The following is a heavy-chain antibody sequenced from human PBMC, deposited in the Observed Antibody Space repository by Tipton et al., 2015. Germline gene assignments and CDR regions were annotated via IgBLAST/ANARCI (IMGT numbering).Heavy chain of an antibody. CDR1: AGSSSSGDYY. V-gene: IGHV4-30-4*01. D-gene: IGHD3-10*01. Sequence: TLSLTCTVSAGSSSSGDYYWSWIRQPPGKGLEWIGYIFSSGSTYYNPSLKSRVSISVDTSKNQFSLKLTSVTAADTAVYYCARDLVDGSPNWYFDLWGRGTLVTVSS. CDR2: IFSSGST. J-gene: IGHJ2*01. CDR3: ARDLVDGSPNWYFDL.